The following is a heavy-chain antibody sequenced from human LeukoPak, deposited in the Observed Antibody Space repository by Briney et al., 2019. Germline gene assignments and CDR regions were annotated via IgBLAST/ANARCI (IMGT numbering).Heavy chain of an antibody. CDR3: AKERRLITMIVPSREHAFDI. D-gene: IGHD3-22*01. J-gene: IGHJ3*02. Sequence: GGSLRLSCAASGFTFSSYVMHWVRQAPGKGLEWVAFIRYDGSNKYYAGSVKGRFTISRDNSKNTLYLQMNSLRAEDTAVYYCAKERRLITMIVPSREHAFDIWGQGTMVTVSS. CDR2: IRYDGSNK. CDR1: GFTFSSYV. V-gene: IGHV3-30*02.